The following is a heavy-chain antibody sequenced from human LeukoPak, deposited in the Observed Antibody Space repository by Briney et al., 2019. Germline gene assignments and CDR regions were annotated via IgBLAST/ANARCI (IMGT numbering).Heavy chain of an antibody. J-gene: IGHJ5*02. CDR1: GDSISNGTYH. V-gene: IGHV4-61*10. D-gene: IGHD5-12*01. Sequence: SETLSLTCTVSGDSISNGTYHWNWIRQPAGKGLEWIGRIYSTGSTNYNPSLKSRVTISVDTSKNEFSLELSSVTAADTAVYYCAREPSGYDYGGGWFDPWGQGTLVTVSS. CDR3: AREPSGYDYGGGWFDP. CDR2: IYSTGST.